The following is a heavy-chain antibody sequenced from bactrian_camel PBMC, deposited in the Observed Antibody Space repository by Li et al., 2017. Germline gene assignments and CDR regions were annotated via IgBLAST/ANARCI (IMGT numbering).Heavy chain of an antibody. D-gene: IGHD5*01. CDR2: IFPSGTGT. CDR1: GSTYKSYC. V-gene: IGHV3S1*01. Sequence: VQLVESGGGSVQAGGSLRLSCAASGSTYKSYCMGWFRQAPEKEREGVAAIFPSGTGTIYAPAVKGRFTISQDNAKNTMYLQLNSLKTEDTAMYYCAKDDPLDYGLPKDFGYWGRGTQVTVS. J-gene: IGHJ6*01. CDR3: AKDDPLDYGLPKDFGY.